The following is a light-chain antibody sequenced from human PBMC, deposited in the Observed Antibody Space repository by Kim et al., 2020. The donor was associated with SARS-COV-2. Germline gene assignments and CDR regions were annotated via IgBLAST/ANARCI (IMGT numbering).Light chain of an antibody. CDR3: SSYADKNNLL. CDR2: EVN. CDR1: SSDVGGYNY. Sequence: QSVTISCTGTSSDVGGYNYVSWYQQHPGKAPKFLIYEVNKRPSGVPDRFSGSKSGNTASLTVSGLQAEDEADYYCSSYADKNNLLFGGGTKLTVL. J-gene: IGLJ2*01. V-gene: IGLV2-8*01.